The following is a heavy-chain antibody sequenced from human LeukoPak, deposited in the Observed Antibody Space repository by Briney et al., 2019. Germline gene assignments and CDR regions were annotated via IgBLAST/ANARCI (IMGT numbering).Heavy chain of an antibody. Sequence: ASVKVSCKASGYTLTSYYMHWVRQAPGQGLEWMGIINPSGGSTSYAQKFQGRVTMTRDTSTSTAYMELSSLRSEDTAVYYCARAYYDILTGYYDWGQGTLVTVSS. CDR1: GYTLTSYY. V-gene: IGHV1-46*01. CDR2: INPSGGST. D-gene: IGHD3-9*01. CDR3: ARAYYDILTGYYD. J-gene: IGHJ4*02.